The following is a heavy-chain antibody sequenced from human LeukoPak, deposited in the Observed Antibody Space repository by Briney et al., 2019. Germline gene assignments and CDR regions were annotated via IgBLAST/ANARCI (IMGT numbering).Heavy chain of an antibody. CDR1: GGTFSNYA. D-gene: IGHD3-22*01. J-gene: IGHJ4*02. CDR3: ARGWDSSGQIPFFY. Sequence: SVKVFCKASGGTFSNYAISWVRQAPGQGLEWMGGIIPIFGTANYAQKVQGRVTITADESTSTAYMELSSLRSEDTAVYYCARGWDSSGQIPFFYWGQGTLVTVSS. V-gene: IGHV1-69*13. CDR2: IIPIFGTA.